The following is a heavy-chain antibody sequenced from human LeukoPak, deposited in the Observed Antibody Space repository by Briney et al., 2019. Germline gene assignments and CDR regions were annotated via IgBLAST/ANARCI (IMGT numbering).Heavy chain of an antibody. CDR2: IIPIFGTE. Sequence: SVKVSCKASGGTFSSYAISWVRQAPGQGLEWMGGIIPIFGTENFEQKCQGRVTIAADESTSTAYMELSSLRSEDTAVYYCARVAAMVSGGPDYWGQGTLVTVSS. CDR3: ARVAAMVSGGPDY. CDR1: GGTFSSYA. D-gene: IGHD5-18*01. V-gene: IGHV1-69*13. J-gene: IGHJ4*02.